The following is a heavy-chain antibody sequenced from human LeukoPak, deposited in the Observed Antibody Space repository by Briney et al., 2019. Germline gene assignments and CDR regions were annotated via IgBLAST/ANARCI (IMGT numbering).Heavy chain of an antibody. J-gene: IGHJ4*02. CDR1: GYSFTSYW. Sequence: RGASLKISCEGSGYSFTSYWIGWVRQLPGKGLEWMGIIYPGDSDTRYSPSFQGQVTISADKSISTAYLQWSSLKASDTAMYYCARHLGGYYDSSGSDYWGQGTLVTVSS. CDR2: IYPGDSDT. D-gene: IGHD3-22*01. V-gene: IGHV5-51*01. CDR3: ARHLGGYYDSSGSDY.